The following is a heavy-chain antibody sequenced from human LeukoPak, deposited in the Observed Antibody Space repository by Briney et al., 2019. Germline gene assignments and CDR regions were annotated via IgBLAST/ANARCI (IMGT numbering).Heavy chain of an antibody. D-gene: IGHD3-9*01. CDR1: GGSFSGYY. CDR2: INHSGST. CDR3: ARHLLRYFDWSSSPFDY. Sequence: SETLSLTCAVYGGSFSGYYWSWIRQPPGKGLEWIGEINHSGSTNYNPSLKSRVTISVDTSKNQFSLKLSSVTAADTAVYYCARHLLRYFDWSSSPFDYWGQGTLVTVSS. V-gene: IGHV4-34*01. J-gene: IGHJ4*02.